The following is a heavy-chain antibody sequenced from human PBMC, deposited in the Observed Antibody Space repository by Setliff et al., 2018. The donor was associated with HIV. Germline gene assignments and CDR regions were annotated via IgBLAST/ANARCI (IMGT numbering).Heavy chain of an antibody. D-gene: IGHD2-21*02. CDR2: INPSGDVI. V-gene: IGHV1-46*01. CDR1: GYTSTSFS. Sequence: GASVKVSCKASGYTSTSFSLHWVRQAPGQGLEWMGIINPSGDVIRYAQKFQGRVTITTDESTSTAYMELSSLRPEDTAVYYCASPTAIPHWGQGTLVTVSS. CDR3: ASPTAIPH. J-gene: IGHJ4*02.